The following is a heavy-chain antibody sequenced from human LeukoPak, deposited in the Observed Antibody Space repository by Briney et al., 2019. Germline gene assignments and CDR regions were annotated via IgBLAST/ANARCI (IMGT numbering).Heavy chain of an antibody. CDR1: GGSVSSGSYY. V-gene: IGHV4-61*01. Sequence: SETLSLTCTVSGGSVSSGSYYWSWIRQPPGKGLEWIGYIYYSGSTNYNPSLKSRVTISVDTSKNQFSLKLSSVIAADTAVYYCARGRIAVAGTRDYFDYWGQGTLVTVSS. CDR3: ARGRIAVAGTRDYFDY. CDR2: IYYSGST. J-gene: IGHJ4*02. D-gene: IGHD6-19*01.